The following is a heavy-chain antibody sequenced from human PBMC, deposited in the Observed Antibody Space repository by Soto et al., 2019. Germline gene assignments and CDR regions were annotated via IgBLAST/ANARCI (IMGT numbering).Heavy chain of an antibody. J-gene: IGHJ6*03. D-gene: IGHD5-12*01. CDR1: GFTFSSYW. CDR3: ARDEYSGYDFQGDYYYYYMDV. Sequence: GGSLRLSCAASGFTFSSYWMCWVRQAPGKGLEWVANIKQDGSEKYYVDSVKGRFIISRDNAKNSLYLQMNSLRAEDTAVYYCARDEYSGYDFQGDYYYYYMDVWGKGTTVTVSS. CDR2: IKQDGSEK. V-gene: IGHV3-7*01.